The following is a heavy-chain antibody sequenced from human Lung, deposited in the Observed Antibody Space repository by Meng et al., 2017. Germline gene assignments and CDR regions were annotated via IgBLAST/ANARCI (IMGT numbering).Heavy chain of an antibody. V-gene: IGHV1-69*01. D-gene: IGHD6-6*01. J-gene: IGHJ4*02. CDR3: ARKGYSSSSGNDY. CDR2: IIPIFGTE. Sequence: LELSGGEFKKPGSSVKVSCKSAGCSFSSYAISWVRQSPGQGLEWMGVIIPIFGTENYAQKFQGRITITADESTSTAYMELSSLRSEDTAVYYCARKGYSSSSGNDYWGQGTLVTVSS. CDR1: GCSFSSYA.